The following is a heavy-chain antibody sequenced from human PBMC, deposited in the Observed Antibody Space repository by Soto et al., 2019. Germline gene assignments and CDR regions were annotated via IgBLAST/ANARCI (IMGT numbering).Heavy chain of an antibody. Sequence: GGPQRLSWGAAGGKVRGNGGGWVRKGPGKGLECVSLIYSGGSTYYADSAKGRFTISRDNSKNTLYLQMNSLRAEDTAVYYCARGARRGNLYYYYYGMDVWGQRTTVTVSS. CDR1: GGKVRGNG. CDR2: IYSGGST. D-gene: IGHD3-10*01. V-gene: IGHV3-53*01. CDR3: ARGARRGNLYYYYYGMDV. J-gene: IGHJ6*02.